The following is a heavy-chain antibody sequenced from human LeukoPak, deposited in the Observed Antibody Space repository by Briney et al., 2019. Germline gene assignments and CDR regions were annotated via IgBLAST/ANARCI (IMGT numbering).Heavy chain of an antibody. CDR2: IIPIFGSA. CDR3: ARAGKKEYYFDY. D-gene: IGHD4-23*01. J-gene: IGHJ4*02. V-gene: IGHV1-69*01. Sequence: SVKLSCKASGGTFSSYAISWVRQAPGQGLEWVGGIIPIFGSANYADKVQGRLTITADEYTITAYLELNSLRIEDTAVYYCARAGKKEYYFDYWGQGTLVTVSS. CDR1: GGTFSSYA.